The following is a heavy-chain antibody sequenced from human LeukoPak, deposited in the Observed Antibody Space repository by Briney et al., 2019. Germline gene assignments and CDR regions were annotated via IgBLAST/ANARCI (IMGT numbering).Heavy chain of an antibody. CDR1: GGSFSDSY. V-gene: IGHV4-34*01. D-gene: IGHD4-23*01. CDR2: INHDGTT. J-gene: IGHJ4*02. Sequence: SETLSLTCAAYGGSFSDSYWSWIRQPPGEGLEWIGEINHDGTTNYNPSLKSRVTILVDTSKNQFSLNLSSVTAADTAVYYCARGSNSVAYWGQGTLVTVSP. CDR3: ARGSNSVAY.